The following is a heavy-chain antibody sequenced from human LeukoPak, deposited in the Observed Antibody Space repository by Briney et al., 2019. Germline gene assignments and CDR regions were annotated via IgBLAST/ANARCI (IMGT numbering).Heavy chain of an antibody. J-gene: IGHJ4*02. Sequence: PGGSLRLSCAASGFTFSSYSMNWVRQAPGKGLEWVSYISSSSSTIYYADSVKGRFTISRDNSKNTLYLQMNSLRAEDTAVYYCARDLDNYRSIAAAPDYWGQGTLVTVSS. V-gene: IGHV3-48*01. CDR1: GFTFSSYS. CDR2: ISSSSSTI. D-gene: IGHD6-13*01. CDR3: ARDLDNYRSIAAAPDY.